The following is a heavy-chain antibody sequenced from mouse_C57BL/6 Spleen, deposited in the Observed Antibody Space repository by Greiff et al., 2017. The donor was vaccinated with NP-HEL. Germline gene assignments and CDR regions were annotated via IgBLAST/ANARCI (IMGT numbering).Heavy chain of an antibody. CDR1: GYAFSSSW. CDR3: ARWEGYDYAGFAY. CDR2: IYPGDGDT. J-gene: IGHJ3*01. V-gene: IGHV1-82*01. Sequence: QVQLQQSGPELVKPGASVKISCKASGYAFSSSWMNWVKQRPGKGLEWIGRIYPGDGDTNYNGKFKGKATLTADKSSSTAYMQLSSLTSEDSAVYFCARWEGYDYAGFAYWGQGTLVTVSA. D-gene: IGHD2-4*01.